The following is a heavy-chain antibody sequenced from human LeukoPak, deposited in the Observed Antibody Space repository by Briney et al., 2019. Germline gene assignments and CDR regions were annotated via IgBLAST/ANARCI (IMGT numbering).Heavy chain of an antibody. J-gene: IGHJ6*03. CDR1: EFTFSTYS. CDR3: ARDLGGSYLGDYYYYMDV. V-gene: IGHV3-21*01. Sequence: GGSLRLSCAAPEFTFSTYSMNWVRQAPGKGLEWVSSVSSTSSYIYYADSVKGRFTISRDNAKNSLYLQMNSLRAEDTAVYFCARDLGGSYLGDYYYYMDVWGKGTTVTVAS. D-gene: IGHD1-26*01. CDR2: VSSTSSYI.